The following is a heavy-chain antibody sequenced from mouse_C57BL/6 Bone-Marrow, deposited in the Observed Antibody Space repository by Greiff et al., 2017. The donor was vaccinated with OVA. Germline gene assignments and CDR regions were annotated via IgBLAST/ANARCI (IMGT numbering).Heavy chain of an antibody. CDR3: AREYYGYWYFDV. D-gene: IGHD1-1*01. CDR1: GFTFSDYG. CDR2: ISSGSSTI. V-gene: IGHV5-17*01. J-gene: IGHJ1*03. Sequence: EVHLVESGGGLVKPGGSLKLSCAASGFTFSDYGMHWVRQAPEQGLEWVAYISSGSSTIYYADTVKGRFTISRDNAKHTLFLQMTSLRSEDSAMYYCAREYYGYWYFDVWGTGTTVTVSS.